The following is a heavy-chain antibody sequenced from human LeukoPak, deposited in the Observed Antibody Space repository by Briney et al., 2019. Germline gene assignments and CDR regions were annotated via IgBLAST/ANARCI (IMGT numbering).Heavy chain of an antibody. V-gene: IGHV4-34*01. J-gene: IGHJ6*03. D-gene: IGHD2-15*01. CDR2: IKHSGST. Sequence: SETLSLTCAVYGGPFSGYYWSWLRQPPGKGLEWIGEIKHSGSTNYNPSLKSRVTISVDTSKNQFSLKLSSVPAADTAVYYCARGFLDRPRRIEYYYYMDVWGKGTTVTVSS. CDR1: GGPFSGYY. CDR3: ARGFLDRPRRIEYYYYMDV.